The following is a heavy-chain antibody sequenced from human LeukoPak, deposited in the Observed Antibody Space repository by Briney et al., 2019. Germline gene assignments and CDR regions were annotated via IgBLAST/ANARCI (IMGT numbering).Heavy chain of an antibody. CDR3: ARGRGRYSYGYDAFDI. CDR2: IYTSGST. D-gene: IGHD5-18*01. V-gene: IGHV4-61*02. Sequence: SQTLSLTCTVSGDSISSGDYYWSWFRQPAGKGLEWIGRIYTSGSTNYNPSLKSRVSLSVDTSGNQFSLKLSSVTAADTAVYYCARGRGRYSYGYDAFDIWGQGTMVTVSS. J-gene: IGHJ3*02. CDR1: GDSISSGDYY.